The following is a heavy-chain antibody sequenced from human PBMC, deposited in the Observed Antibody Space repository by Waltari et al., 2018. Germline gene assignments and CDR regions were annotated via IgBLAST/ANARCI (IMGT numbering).Heavy chain of an antibody. D-gene: IGHD6-13*01. CDR3: ATVRALQQLVP. V-gene: IGHV1-69-2*01. Sequence: EVQLVQSGAEVKKPGATVKISCKVSGYTFTDYYLHWVQQAPGTGLEWMGLVDTEDGETRYAEKFQGRVTVTADTSTVTAYMELGSLGSEETAVYYCATVRALQQLVPWGQGTLVTVSS. CDR1: GYTFTDYY. CDR2: VDTEDGET. J-gene: IGHJ5*02.